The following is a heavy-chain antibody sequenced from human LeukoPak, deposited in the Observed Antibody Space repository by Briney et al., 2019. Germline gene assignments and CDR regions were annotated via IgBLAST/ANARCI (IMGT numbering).Heavy chain of an antibody. V-gene: IGHV3-23*01. CDR1: GFTFKTYA. Sequence: QTRGSLRLSCVTSGFTFKTYAMNRVRQAPGKGLEWVSAIDAGGDGTYFVDFVKGRFIISRDNSKNTVYLQMNSLRAEDTAVYFCAKDGDSSGYYWDSWGQGTLVTVSS. CDR3: AKDGDSSGYYWDS. J-gene: IGHJ4*02. D-gene: IGHD3-22*01. CDR2: IDAGGDGT.